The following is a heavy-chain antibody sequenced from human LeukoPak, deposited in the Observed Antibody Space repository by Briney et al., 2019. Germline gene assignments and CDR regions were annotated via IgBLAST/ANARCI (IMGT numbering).Heavy chain of an antibody. V-gene: IGHV4-34*01. CDR2: INPSGRI. J-gene: IGHJ6*03. D-gene: IGHD3-22*01. CDR1: GGSFSGYY. CDR3: ARGRQDVNMILVVMAGVSYYLDV. Sequence: SETLSLTCAVYGGSFSGYYWTWIRQAPGKGLEWIGKINPSGRISYNPSLKSRLTISVDASKNQFSLNLRSLTAADTAVYYCARGRQDVNMILVVMAGVSYYLDVWSKGTTVTVS.